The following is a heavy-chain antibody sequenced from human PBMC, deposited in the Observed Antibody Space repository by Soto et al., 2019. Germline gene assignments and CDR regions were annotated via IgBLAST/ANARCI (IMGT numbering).Heavy chain of an antibody. CDR2: ISGDNVNT. V-gene: IGHV1-18*01. CDR3: AREXQQQAQETYYYFYGMDV. D-gene: IGHD6-13*01. CDR1: GYNFTTYG. Sequence: ASVKVSCKASGYNFTTYGISWVRQAPRQGLEWMGWISGDNVNTKSAQKIQGRITMTTDTSAGTAYMELRSLRSDDTAVYFCAREXQQQAQETYYYFYGMDVWGQGTTVTVSS. J-gene: IGHJ6*02.